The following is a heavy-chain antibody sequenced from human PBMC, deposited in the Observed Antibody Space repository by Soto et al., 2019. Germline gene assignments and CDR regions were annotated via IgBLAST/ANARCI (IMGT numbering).Heavy chain of an antibody. CDR3: ARDQRFTYYDILTGYPAFGF. V-gene: IGHV1-46*01. D-gene: IGHD3-9*01. Sequence: ASVKVSCKASGYTFTNYYIHWVRQAPGQGLEWMGIINPSDSTTSYAQNFQGRVTMTRDTSTSTAYMELSSLRSEDTAVYYCARDQRFTYYDILTGYPAFGFWGQGTLVTVSS. CDR2: INPSDSTT. CDR1: GYTFTNYY. J-gene: IGHJ4*02.